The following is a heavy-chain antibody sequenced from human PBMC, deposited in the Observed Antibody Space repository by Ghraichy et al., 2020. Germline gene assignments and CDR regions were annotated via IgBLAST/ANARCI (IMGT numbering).Heavy chain of an antibody. V-gene: IGHV4-39*01. CDR1: GDSISSSSFY. J-gene: IGHJ4*02. Sequence: ESLNIPCTVSGDSISSSSFYWGWIRQPPGKGLEWIETIYYSGSTYYNPSLKSRVTISVDTSKNQFSLKLSSVTAADTAVYYCARHSDRRYFDWLPPNGFDDWGQGPLVTVSS. CDR2: IYYSGST. D-gene: IGHD3-9*01. CDR3: ARHSDRRYFDWLPPNGFDD.